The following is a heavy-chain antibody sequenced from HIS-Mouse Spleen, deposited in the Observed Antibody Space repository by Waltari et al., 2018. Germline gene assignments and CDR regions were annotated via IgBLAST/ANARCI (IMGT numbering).Heavy chain of an antibody. CDR1: GGSFSGYY. J-gene: IGHJ4*02. V-gene: IGHV4-34*01. CDR2: INHSGST. D-gene: IGHD4-17*01. Sequence: QVQLQQWGAGLLKPSETLSLTCAVYGGSFSGYYWSWIRQPPGKGLEWIGEINHSGSTNYTPSLKSRVTISVDTSKNQFSLKLSSVTAADTAVYYCARGRNDYGDYSFDYWGQGTLVTVSS. CDR3: ARGRNDYGDYSFDY.